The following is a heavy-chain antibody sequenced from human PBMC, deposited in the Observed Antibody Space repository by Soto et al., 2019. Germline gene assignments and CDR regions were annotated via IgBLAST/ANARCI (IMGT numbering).Heavy chain of an antibody. CDR2: ISAYNGNT. V-gene: IGHV1-18*01. D-gene: IGHD3-10*01. Sequence: QVQLVQSGAEVKKPGASVKVSCKASGYTFTSYSISWVRQAPGQGLEWMGWISAYNGNTNYAQKLQGRVTMTTDTSTRTACMELRSLRSDDTGVYYCARAGRITVQDYYYGMDVWGQGTTVTVSS. J-gene: IGHJ6*02. CDR1: GYTFTSYS. CDR3: ARAGRITVQDYYYGMDV.